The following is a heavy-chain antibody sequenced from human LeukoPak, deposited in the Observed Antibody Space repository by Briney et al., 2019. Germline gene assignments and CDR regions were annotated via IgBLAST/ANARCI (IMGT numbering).Heavy chain of an antibody. CDR2: ISCDGSNE. V-gene: IGHV3-30*03. J-gene: IGHJ3*02. CDR1: GFTFSSYG. Sequence: HPGGSLRLSCAASGFTFSSYGMHWVRQAPGKGLEWVAFISCDGSNEHYADSVKGRFTISRDDSKNTLYLQMNSLRAEDTVVYYSLRGGAFDIWGQGTMVTVSS. CDR3: LRGGAFDI.